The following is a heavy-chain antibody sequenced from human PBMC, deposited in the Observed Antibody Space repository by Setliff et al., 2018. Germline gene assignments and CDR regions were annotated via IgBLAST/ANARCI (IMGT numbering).Heavy chain of an antibody. V-gene: IGHV1-46*01. CDR2: INPSSGRT. D-gene: IGHD3-22*01. Sequence: ASVKVSCKASGYTFTSHYMHWVRQAPGLGLEWMGTINPSSGRTSYAQKFQGRVTMTRDTSTSTVYMDMSSLRSEDTAVYYCARDVFPYHYEGAFDIWGQGTMVAVSS. J-gene: IGHJ3*02. CDR1: GYTFTSHY. CDR3: ARDVFPYHYEGAFDI.